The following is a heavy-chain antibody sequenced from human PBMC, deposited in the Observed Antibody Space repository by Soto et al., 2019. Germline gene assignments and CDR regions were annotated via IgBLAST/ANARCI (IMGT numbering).Heavy chain of an antibody. V-gene: IGHV1-69*06. Sequence: QVQLVQSGAEVKKPGSSVKVSCKASGGTFSSYAISWVRQAPGQGLEWMGGIIPIFGTANYAQKFQGRVTITADKCTSTAYMELSSLSSEDTAVYYCASSLLAYCGGDCFVDAFDIWGQGTMVTVSS. CDR1: GGTFSSYA. D-gene: IGHD2-21*02. CDR3: ASSLLAYCGGDCFVDAFDI. CDR2: IIPIFGTA. J-gene: IGHJ3*02.